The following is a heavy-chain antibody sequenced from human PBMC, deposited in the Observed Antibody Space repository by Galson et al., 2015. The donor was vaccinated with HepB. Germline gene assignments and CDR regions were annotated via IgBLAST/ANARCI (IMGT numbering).Heavy chain of an antibody. J-gene: IGHJ3*02. CDR2: IIPIFGTA. V-gene: IGHV1-69*13. CDR3: ARTGGVTMVRGVIISWDAFDI. CDR1: GGTFSSYA. Sequence: SVKVSCKASGGTFSSYAISWVRQAPGQGLEWMGGIIPIFGTANYAQKFQGRVTITADESTSTAYMELSSLRSEDTAVYYCARTGGVTMVRGVIISWDAFDIWGQGTMVTVSS. D-gene: IGHD3-10*01.